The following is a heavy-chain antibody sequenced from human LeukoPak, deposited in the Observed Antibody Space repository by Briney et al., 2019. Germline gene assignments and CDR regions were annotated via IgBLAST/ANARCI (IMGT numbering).Heavy chain of an antibody. CDR2: IYYSGST. D-gene: IGHD6-19*01. CDR1: GGSISSGGYS. Sequence: SETLSLTCAVSGGSISSGGYSWSWIRQPPGKGLEWIGYIYYSGSTNYNPSLKSRVTISVDTSKNQFSLKLSSVTAADTAVYYCAREAVAGRFDPWGQGTLVTVSS. J-gene: IGHJ5*02. CDR3: AREAVAGRFDP. V-gene: IGHV4-61*08.